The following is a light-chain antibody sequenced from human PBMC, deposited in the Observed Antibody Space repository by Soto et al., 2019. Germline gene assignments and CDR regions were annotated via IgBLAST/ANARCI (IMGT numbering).Light chain of an antibody. CDR3: QQYNSYLYT. V-gene: IGKV1-5*01. CDR1: QSISSW. Sequence: DIRMTQSPSTLSASVGDRVTITGRASQSISSWLAWYQQKPGKAPKLLIYDASSLESGVPSRFSGSGSGKEFTLTLSSLQPYDCATYYCQQYNSYLYTFGQGTKLEIK. CDR2: DAS. J-gene: IGKJ2*01.